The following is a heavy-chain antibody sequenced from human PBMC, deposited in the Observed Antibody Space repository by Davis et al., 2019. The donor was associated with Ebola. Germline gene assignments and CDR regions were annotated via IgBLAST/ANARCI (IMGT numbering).Heavy chain of an antibody. J-gene: IGHJ6*02. V-gene: IGHV3-30-3*01. Sequence: PGGSLRPSCAASGFTSSSYAMHWVRQAPGKGLEWVAVISYDGSNKYYADSVKGRFTISRDNSKNTLYLQMNSLRAKDTAVYYCARELMTTLTYPNGMDVWGQGTTVTVSS. CDR1: GFTSSSYA. CDR3: ARELMTTLTYPNGMDV. CDR2: ISYDGSNK. D-gene: IGHD4-11*01.